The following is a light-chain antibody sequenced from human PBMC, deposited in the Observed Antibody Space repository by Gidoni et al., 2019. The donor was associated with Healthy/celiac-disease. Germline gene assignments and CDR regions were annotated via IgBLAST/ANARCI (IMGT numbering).Light chain of an antibody. Sequence: DIQMTQSPSSLSASVGDRVTITCRASQSISSYLNWYQQKPGKAPKLLIDAASSLQSGVPSRFSGSGSGTDFTLTISSLQPEDFATYYCQQSYSTRFTFGGGTKVEIK. J-gene: IGKJ4*01. CDR3: QQSYSTRFT. CDR1: QSISSY. CDR2: AAS. V-gene: IGKV1-39*01.